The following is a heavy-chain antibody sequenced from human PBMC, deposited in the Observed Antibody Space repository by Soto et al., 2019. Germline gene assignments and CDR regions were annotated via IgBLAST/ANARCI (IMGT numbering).Heavy chain of an antibody. J-gene: IGHJ4*02. D-gene: IGHD6-13*01. CDR2: IWYDGSNK. CDR3: ARPYGYSSSCYED. CDR1: GLTFSRPG. V-gene: IGHV3-33*01. Sequence: GPRRVFGATAGLTFSRPGMHWVRQAPGKGLEWVAVIWYDGSNKYYADSVKGRFTISRDNSKNTLYLQMNSLRAEDTAVYYWARPYGYSSSCYEDWGQGTLVNGSS.